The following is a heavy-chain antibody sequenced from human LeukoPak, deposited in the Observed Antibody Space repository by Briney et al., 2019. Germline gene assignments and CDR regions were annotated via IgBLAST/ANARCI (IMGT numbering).Heavy chain of an antibody. CDR1: GYTFTGYY. J-gene: IGHJ6*03. D-gene: IGHD3-10*01. Sequence: ASVKVSCKASGYTFTGYYMHWVRQAPGQGLEWMGRINPNSGGTNYAQKFQGRITMTRDTSIRTAYMEVSRLRSDDTAVYYCARGGDGSGPNYYYMDVWGKGTTVTVSS. V-gene: IGHV1-2*02. CDR2: INPNSGGT. CDR3: ARGGDGSGPNYYYMDV.